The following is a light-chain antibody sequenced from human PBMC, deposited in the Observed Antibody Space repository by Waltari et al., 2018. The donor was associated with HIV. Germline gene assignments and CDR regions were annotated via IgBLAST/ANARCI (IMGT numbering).Light chain of an antibody. V-gene: IGKV1-5*03. CDR2: GAS. CDR3: QQYRYSPWT. CDR1: HSVSSR. J-gene: IGKJ1*01. Sequence: IKMPQSPSTLSAFVGTRATITCRASHSVSSRVAWYQQKPGKAPKLLIYGASSLKSAVPSRFSGSGSGTEFTLTISGLQPDDFATYYCQQYRYSPWTFGQGTKVDI.